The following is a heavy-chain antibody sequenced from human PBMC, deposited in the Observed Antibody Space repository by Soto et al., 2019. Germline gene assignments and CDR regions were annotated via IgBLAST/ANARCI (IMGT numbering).Heavy chain of an antibody. D-gene: IGHD6-19*01. V-gene: IGHV3-74*01. CDR2: ISSGGSST. J-gene: IGHJ4*02. CDR1: GFTFRSYW. CDR3: ARESSGWGGHFDY. Sequence: AGGSLRLSCAASGFTFRSYWMHWVHQAPGKGLVWVSRISSGGSSTSYADSVKGRFTISRDNAKNTLYLQMNSLRAEDTAVYYCARESSGWGGHFDYWGQGTLVTVS.